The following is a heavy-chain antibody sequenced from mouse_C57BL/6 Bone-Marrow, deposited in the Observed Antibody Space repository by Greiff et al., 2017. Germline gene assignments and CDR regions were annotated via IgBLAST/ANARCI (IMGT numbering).Heavy chain of an antibody. Sequence: QVQLQQPGAELVRPGTSVKLSCKASGYTFTSYWMHWVKQRPGQGLEWIGVIDPSDSYTNYNQKFKGKATLTVDTSSSTAYMQLSSLTSEDSAVDYCARDYGSSYGAYWGQGTLVTVSA. CDR3: ARDYGSSYGAY. V-gene: IGHV1-59*01. D-gene: IGHD1-1*01. J-gene: IGHJ3*01. CDR1: GYTFTSYW. CDR2: IDPSDSYT.